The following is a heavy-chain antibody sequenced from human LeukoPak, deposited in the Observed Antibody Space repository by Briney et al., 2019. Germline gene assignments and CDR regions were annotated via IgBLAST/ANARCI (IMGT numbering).Heavy chain of an antibody. Sequence: GGSLRLSCAASGFTLSRYWMHWVRQAPGKGLVWVSRINTDGSTTTYADSVKGRFTISRDNAKNSLYLQMNSLRAEDTAVYYCARDRYYDSSGYYDYWGQGTLVTVSS. J-gene: IGHJ4*02. V-gene: IGHV3-74*01. CDR3: ARDRYYDSSGYYDY. CDR2: INTDGSTT. D-gene: IGHD3-22*01. CDR1: GFTLSRYW.